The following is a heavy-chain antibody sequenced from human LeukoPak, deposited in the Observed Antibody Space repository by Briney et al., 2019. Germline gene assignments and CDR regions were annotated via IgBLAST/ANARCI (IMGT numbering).Heavy chain of an antibody. CDR3: AKQSYARSLGE. D-gene: IGHD2-8*01. CDR1: GFPFSDFS. CDR2: PNSGGTST. V-gene: IGHV3-23*01. J-gene: IGHJ4*02. Sequence: GGSLRLSCATSGFPFSDFSMSWVRQAPGKGLEWISTPNSGGTSTYYAESVKGRFTISRDNSKNTLYLQMSSLRVEDTAVYYCAKQSYARSLGEGGPGTLVSVSS.